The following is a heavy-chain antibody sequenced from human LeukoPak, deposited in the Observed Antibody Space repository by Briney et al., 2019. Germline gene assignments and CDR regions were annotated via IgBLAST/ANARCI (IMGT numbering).Heavy chain of an antibody. CDR3: ARAYYDYVWGSYREPFDY. V-gene: IGHV4-39*07. CDR2: IYYSGST. J-gene: IGHJ4*02. Sequence: PSETLSLTCTVSGGSISSSSYYWGWIRQPPGKGLEWIGSIYYSGSTYYNPSLKSRVTISVDTSKNQFSLKLSSVTAADTAVYYCARAYYDYVWGSYREPFDYWGQGTLVTVSS. CDR1: GGSISSSSYY. D-gene: IGHD3-16*02.